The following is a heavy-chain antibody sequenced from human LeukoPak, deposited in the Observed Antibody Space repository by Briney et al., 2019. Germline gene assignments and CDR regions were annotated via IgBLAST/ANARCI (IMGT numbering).Heavy chain of an antibody. Sequence: SSETLSLTCTVSGGSISSSSYYWGWIRQPPGKGLEWIGSIYYSGSTYYNPSLKSRVTISVDTSKNQFSLKLSSVTAADTAVYYCARRRIADRGSPFDYWGQGTLVTVSS. V-gene: IGHV4-39*01. J-gene: IGHJ4*02. CDR2: IYYSGST. CDR1: GGSISSSSYY. CDR3: ARRRIADRGSPFDY. D-gene: IGHD6-6*01.